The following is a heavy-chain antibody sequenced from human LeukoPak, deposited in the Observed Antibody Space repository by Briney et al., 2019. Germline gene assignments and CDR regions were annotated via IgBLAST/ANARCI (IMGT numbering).Heavy chain of an antibody. CDR2: IYYSGST. CDR1: GGSISSYY. V-gene: IGHV4-59*08. D-gene: IGHD2-21*02. CDR3: ARVAYCGGDCYSEPIDY. Sequence: PSETLSLTCTVSGGSISSYYWSWIRQPPGKGLEWIGYIYYSGSTYYNPSLKSRVTISVDTSKNQFSLKLSSVTAADTAVYYCARVAYCGGDCYSEPIDYWGQGTLVTVSS. J-gene: IGHJ4*02.